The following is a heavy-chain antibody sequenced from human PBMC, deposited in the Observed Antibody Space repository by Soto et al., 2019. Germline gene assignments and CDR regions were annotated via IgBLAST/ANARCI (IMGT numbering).Heavy chain of an antibody. CDR1: GGPFSGYY. CDR3: AAHLKTTVTAYWYFDL. Sequence: TLSLTCAVYGGPFSGYYWSWIRQPPGKGLEWIGEINHSGSTNFNPSLKSRVSISVDTSKKQFSLKLSSVTAADTAVYYCAAHLKTTVTAYWYFDLWGRGTLVTVSS. D-gene: IGHD4-17*01. CDR2: INHSGST. V-gene: IGHV4-34*01. J-gene: IGHJ2*01.